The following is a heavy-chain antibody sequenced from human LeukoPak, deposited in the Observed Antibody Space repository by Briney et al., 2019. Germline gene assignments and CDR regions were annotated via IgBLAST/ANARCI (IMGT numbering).Heavy chain of an antibody. D-gene: IGHD2-15*01. CDR1: GYTFTGYY. CDR3: ARNQVPYSGRADAFDI. V-gene: IGHV1-2*02. J-gene: IGHJ3*02. Sequence: ASVKVSCKASGYTFTGYYMHWVRQAPGQGLEWMGWINPNSGGTIYAQKFQGRVTMTRDTSISTVYMELSRLRSDDTAVYYCARNQVPYSGRADAFDIWGQGTMVTVSS. CDR2: INPNSGGT.